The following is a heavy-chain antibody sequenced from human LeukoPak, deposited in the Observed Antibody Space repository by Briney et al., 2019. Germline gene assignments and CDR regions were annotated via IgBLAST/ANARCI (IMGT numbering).Heavy chain of an antibody. Sequence: ASVKVSCKASGYTFTAYYMHWVRQAPGQGLEWMGRIIPILGIANYAQKFQGRVTITADKSTSTAYMELSSLRSEDTAVYYCAREVDYNWNYGGFDPWGQGTLVTVSS. CDR3: AREVDYNWNYGGFDP. D-gene: IGHD1-7*01. V-gene: IGHV1-69*04. J-gene: IGHJ5*02. CDR2: IIPILGIA. CDR1: GYTFTAYY.